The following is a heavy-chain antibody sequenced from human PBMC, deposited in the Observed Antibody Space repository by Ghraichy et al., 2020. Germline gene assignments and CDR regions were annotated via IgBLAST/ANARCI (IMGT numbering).Heavy chain of an antibody. D-gene: IGHD6-19*01. V-gene: IGHV1-3*01. Sequence: SVKVSCKASGYTFTSYAMHWVRQAPGQRLEWMGWINAGNGNTKYSQKFQGRVTITRDTSASTAYMELSSLRSEDTAVYYCARVAVAGQYYYYYYGMDVWGQGTTVTVSS. CDR3: ARVAVAGQYYYYYYGMDV. CDR2: INAGNGNT. CDR1: GYTFTSYA. J-gene: IGHJ6*02.